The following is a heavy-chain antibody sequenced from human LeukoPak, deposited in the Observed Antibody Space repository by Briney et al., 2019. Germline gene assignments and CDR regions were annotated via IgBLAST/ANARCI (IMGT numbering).Heavy chain of an antibody. CDR3: ARRARYCRGASYSSEVYYFDN. Sequence: GGSLRLSCAGSGFIFNNYAMHWVRQAPGKGLEWVSGISWYGGGIDYADSVKGRFTISRDNAKNSLYLQMNSLRAEDTALYYCARRARYCRGASYSSEVYYFDNWGQGTLVTVSS. V-gene: IGHV3-9*01. D-gene: IGHD2-15*01. CDR1: GFIFNNYA. J-gene: IGHJ4*02. CDR2: ISWYGGGI.